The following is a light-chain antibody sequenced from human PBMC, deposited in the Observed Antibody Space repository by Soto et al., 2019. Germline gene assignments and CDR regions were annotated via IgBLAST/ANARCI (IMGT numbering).Light chain of an antibody. V-gene: IGKV2-28*01. CDR3: MQALQTPLT. J-gene: IGKJ4*01. CDR2: LGS. CDR1: QSLLHSDGYNY. Sequence: DIVMTQSPLSLPVTPGEPASISCRSSQSLLHSDGYNYLDWFVQRPGQSPQLLIYLGSSLASGVPDRFSGSGSGTDFTLKISRVEAEDVGVYYCMQALQTPLTFGGGTKVDIK.